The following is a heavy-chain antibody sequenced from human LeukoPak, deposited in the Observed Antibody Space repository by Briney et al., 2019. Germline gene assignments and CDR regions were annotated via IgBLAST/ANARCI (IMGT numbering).Heavy chain of an antibody. Sequence: VASVKVSCKASGYTFTSYDINWVRQATGQGFEWMGWMNPNSGNTGYAQKFQGRVTITRNTSISTAYMELSSLRSEDTAVYYCARGYCSSTSCFLDYWGQGTLVTVSS. CDR2: MNPNSGNT. CDR3: ARGYCSSTSCFLDY. D-gene: IGHD2-2*01. CDR1: GYTFTSYD. V-gene: IGHV1-8*03. J-gene: IGHJ4*02.